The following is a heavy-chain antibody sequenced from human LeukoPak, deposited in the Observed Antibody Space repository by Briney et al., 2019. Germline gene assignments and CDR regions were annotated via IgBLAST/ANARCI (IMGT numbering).Heavy chain of an antibody. CDR2: INPNSGGT. CDR1: GYTFTSYY. Sequence: ASVKVSCKASGYTFTSYYMHWVRQAPGQVLEWMGWINPNSGGTNYAQKFQGRVTMTRDTSISTAYMELSRLRSDDTAVYYCARGDSPAYCGGDCSPTYDYFDYWGQGTLVTVSS. V-gene: IGHV1-2*02. D-gene: IGHD2-21*02. CDR3: ARGDSPAYCGGDCSPTYDYFDY. J-gene: IGHJ4*02.